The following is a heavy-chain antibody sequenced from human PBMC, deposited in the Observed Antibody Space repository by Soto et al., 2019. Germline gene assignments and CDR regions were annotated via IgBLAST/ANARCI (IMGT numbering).Heavy chain of an antibody. J-gene: IGHJ4*02. CDR3: ARGYCSCGSCYRPGFDY. CDR2: IYYSGST. Sequence: QVQLQESGPGLVKPSETLSLTCTVSGGSISSYYWSWIRQPPGKGLEWIGYIYYSGSTNYNPSLMSRVTISVDTSKNQFSLNLSSVTAADTAVYYCARGYCSCGSCYRPGFDYWGQGTLVTVSS. V-gene: IGHV4-59*08. CDR1: GGSISSYY. D-gene: IGHD2-15*01.